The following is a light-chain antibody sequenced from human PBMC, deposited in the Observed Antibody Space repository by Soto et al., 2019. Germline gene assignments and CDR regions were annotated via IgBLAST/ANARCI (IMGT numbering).Light chain of an antibody. CDR2: LGS. J-gene: IGKJ4*01. CDR1: QSLLHSNGYNY. Sequence: DLVMTQSPLSLPVTPGEPASISCRSSQSLLHSNGYNYLDWYLQKPGQSPQLLIYLGSNRSSGVHDRFSGSGSGTDFTLKISRVEAEDVGVYYCMQALQTLLTFGGGTKVEIK. V-gene: IGKV2-28*01. CDR3: MQALQTLLT.